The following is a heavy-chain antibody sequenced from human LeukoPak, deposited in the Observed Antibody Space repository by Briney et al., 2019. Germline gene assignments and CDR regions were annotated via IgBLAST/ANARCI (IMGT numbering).Heavy chain of an antibody. J-gene: IGHJ4*02. Sequence: PGGSLRLSCAASGFTFSGYEMNWVRQAPGKGLEWVSCISSSGSTIYYADSVKGRFTISRDNAKNSLYLQMNSLRAEDTAVYYCASDRLSEVADPFDYRREATLVTVPS. CDR1: GFTFSGYE. CDR2: ISSSGSTI. V-gene: IGHV3-48*03. CDR3: ASDRLSEVADPFDY. D-gene: IGHD6-19*01.